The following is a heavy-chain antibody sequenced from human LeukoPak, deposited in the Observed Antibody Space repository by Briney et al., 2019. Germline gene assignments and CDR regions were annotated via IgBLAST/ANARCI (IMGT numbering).Heavy chain of an antibody. J-gene: IGHJ5*02. Sequence: GGSLRLSCAASGFTFDDYAMHWVRQAPGKGLEWVSLISWDGGSTYYADSVKGRFTISRDNAKNSLYLQMNSLRAEDTAVYYCARSEGRGYSYGLVVTQFDPWGQGTLVTVSS. D-gene: IGHD5-18*01. V-gene: IGHV3-43D*03. CDR3: ARSEGRGYSYGLVVTQFDP. CDR2: ISWDGGST. CDR1: GFTFDDYA.